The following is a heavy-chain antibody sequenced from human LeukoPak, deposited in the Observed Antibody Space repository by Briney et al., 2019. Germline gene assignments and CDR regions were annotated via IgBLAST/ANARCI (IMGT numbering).Heavy chain of an antibody. CDR1: GFTFSDYY. CDR2: ISSSGSTI. CDR3: ARDTNSVGDFDY. V-gene: IGHV3-11*01. J-gene: IGHJ4*02. Sequence: PGGSLRLSCAASGFTFSDYYMSWVRQAPGKGLEWVSYISSSGSTIYYADSVKGRFTISRDNAKNSLYLQMNSLRAEDAAVYYCARDTNSVGDFDYWGQGTLVTVSS. D-gene: IGHD3-10*01.